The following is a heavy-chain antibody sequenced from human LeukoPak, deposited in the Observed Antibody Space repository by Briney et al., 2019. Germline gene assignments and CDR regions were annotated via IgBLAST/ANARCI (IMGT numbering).Heavy chain of an antibody. CDR1: GFVFSSYE. D-gene: IGHD5-12*01. CDR3: ASRQSYTGYDY. J-gene: IGHJ4*02. CDR2: ISTSGSTI. V-gene: IGHV3-48*03. Sequence: QPGGSLRLSCGASGFVFSSYEMNWVRQAPGKGLEWVSYISTSGSTIHYADSVKGRFTFSRDNAKNSVNLQMNSLRAEDTAVYYCASRQSYTGYDYWGQGTLVTVSS.